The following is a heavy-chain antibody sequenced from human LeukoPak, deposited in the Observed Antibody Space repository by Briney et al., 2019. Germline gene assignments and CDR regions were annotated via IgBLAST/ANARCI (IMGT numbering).Heavy chain of an antibody. CDR1: GFTFSSYE. V-gene: IGHV3-48*03. CDR2: ISSSGSTI. Sequence: GGSLRLSCAASGFTFSSYEMSWVRQAPGKGLEWVSYISSSGSTIYYADSVKGRFTISRDNAKNSLYLQMNSLRAEDTAVYYCASSPDPYYYDSSGYSDYWGQGTLVTVSS. J-gene: IGHJ4*02. CDR3: ASSPDPYYYDSSGYSDY. D-gene: IGHD3-22*01.